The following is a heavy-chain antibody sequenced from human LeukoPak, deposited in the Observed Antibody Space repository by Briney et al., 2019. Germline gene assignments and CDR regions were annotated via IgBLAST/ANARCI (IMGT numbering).Heavy chain of an antibody. D-gene: IGHD3-22*01. V-gene: IGHV3-33*06. J-gene: IGHJ5*02. CDR3: AKAKRPYYYDSSGPPSP. CDR1: GFTFSSYG. Sequence: GGSLRLSCAASGFTFSSYGMHWVRQAPGKGLEWVAVIWYDGSNKYYADSVKGRFTISRDNSKNTLYLQMNSLRAEDTAVYHCAKAKRPYYYDSSGPPSPWGQGTLVTVSS. CDR2: IWYDGSNK.